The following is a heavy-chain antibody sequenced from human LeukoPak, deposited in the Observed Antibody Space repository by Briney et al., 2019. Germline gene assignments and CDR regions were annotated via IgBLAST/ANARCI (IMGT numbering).Heavy chain of an antibody. CDR2: IYYSGST. CDR1: GGSISSGDYY. Sequence: PLETLSLTCTVSGGSISSGDYYWSWIRQPPGKGLEWIGYIYYSGSTYYNPSLKSRVTMSVDTSKNQFSLKLSSVTAADTAVYYCARDRWETGYQLLFRSNWFDPWGQGTLVTVSS. J-gene: IGHJ5*02. CDR3: ARDRWETGYQLLFRSNWFDP. V-gene: IGHV4-30-4*01. D-gene: IGHD2-2*01.